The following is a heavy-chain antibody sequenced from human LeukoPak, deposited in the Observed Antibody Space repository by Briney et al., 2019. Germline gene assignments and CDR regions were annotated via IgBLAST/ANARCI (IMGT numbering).Heavy chain of an antibody. J-gene: IGHJ4*02. Sequence: SETLSLTCAVSGGSISRSNWWSWVRQPPGKGLEWIGSIYYSGTTNYNPSLKSRVTISVDTSKNQFSLRLRSVTAADTAVYYCATCSGTTCYDWGQGTLVIVSS. V-gene: IGHV4-4*02. CDR1: GGSISRSNW. CDR2: IYYSGTT. CDR3: ATCSGTTCYD. D-gene: IGHD2-15*01.